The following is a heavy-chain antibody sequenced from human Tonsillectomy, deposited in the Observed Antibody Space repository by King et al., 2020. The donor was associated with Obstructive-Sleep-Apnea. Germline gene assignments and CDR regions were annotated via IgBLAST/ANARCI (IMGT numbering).Heavy chain of an antibody. CDR2: INPSGGGT. CDR1: GYTLTDYY. CDR3: ARDWEKDNWFDT. D-gene: IGHD1-26*01. Sequence: QLVQSGAEVKKPGASGKLSCKASGYTLTDYYIHWVRQAPGQGLEGMGMINPSGGGTAYAQKFQGTVTMTTDKSPSTVSMELTGLRSDDTAIYFCARDWEKDNWFDTWGQGTLVTVSS. J-gene: IGHJ5*02. V-gene: IGHV1-46*01.